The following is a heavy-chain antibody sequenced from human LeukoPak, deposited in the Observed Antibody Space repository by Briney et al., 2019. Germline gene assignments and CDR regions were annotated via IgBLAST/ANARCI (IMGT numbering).Heavy chain of an antibody. CDR2: ISQDGSGK. CDR3: ARDMYCSGDSCQRSSAMDV. J-gene: IGHJ6*02. CDR1: GFTFSNYW. V-gene: IGHV3-7*03. D-gene: IGHD2-15*01. Sequence: GGSLRLSCGASGFTFSNYWMSWVRQAPGKGLEWVINISQDGSGKNYADSVEGRFTISRDNAKNSLYLQMNSLRAEDTAVYYCARDMYCSGDSCQRSSAMDVWGQGTTVTVSS.